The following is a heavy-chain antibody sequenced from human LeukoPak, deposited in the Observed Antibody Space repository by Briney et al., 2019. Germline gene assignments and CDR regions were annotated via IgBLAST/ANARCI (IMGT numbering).Heavy chain of an antibody. V-gene: IGHV4-38-2*02. CDR3: ARTWGSPSGLDY. CDR2: IYHSGST. Sequence: PSETLSLTCTVSGYSISSGYKWGWIRQPPGKGLEWIGSIYHSGSTYYNPSLKSRVTISVDTSKNQFSLKLSSVTAADTAVYYCARTWGSPSGLDYWGQGTLVTVSS. J-gene: IGHJ4*02. CDR1: GYSISSGYK. D-gene: IGHD3-16*01.